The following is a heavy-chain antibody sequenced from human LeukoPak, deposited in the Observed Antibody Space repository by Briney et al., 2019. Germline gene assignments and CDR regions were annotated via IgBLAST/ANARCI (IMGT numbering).Heavy chain of an antibody. D-gene: IGHD6-19*01. J-gene: IGHJ3*02. CDR2: IYYSGST. CDR3: ASLLRGWLVFENDAFDI. Sequence: SETLSLTCTVSGGSISSSSYYWGWIRQPPGKGLEWIGSIYYSGSTYYNPSLKSRVTISVDTSKNQFSLKLSSVTAADAAVYYCASLLRGWLVFENDAFDIWGQGTMVTVSS. CDR1: GGSISSSSYY. V-gene: IGHV4-39*01.